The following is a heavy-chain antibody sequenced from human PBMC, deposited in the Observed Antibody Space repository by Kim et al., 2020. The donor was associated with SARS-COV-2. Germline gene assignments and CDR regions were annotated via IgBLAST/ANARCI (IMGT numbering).Heavy chain of an antibody. J-gene: IGHJ4*02. D-gene: IGHD6-19*01. CDR3: ARDPFRSGWYRGGLDY. V-gene: IGHV3-48*03. CDR2: ISSSGSTI. CDR1: GFTFSSYE. Sequence: GGSLRLSCAGSGFTFSSYEMNWVRQAPGKGLEWVSYISSSGSTIYYADSVKGRFTISRDNAKNSLYLQMNSLRAEDTAVYYCARDPFRSGWYRGGLDYWGQGTLVTVSS.